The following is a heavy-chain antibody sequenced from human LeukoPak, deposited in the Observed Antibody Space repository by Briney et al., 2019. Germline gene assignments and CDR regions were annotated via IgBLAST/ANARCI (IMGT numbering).Heavy chain of an antibody. Sequence: PSETPSLTCAVSGYSISSGYYWGWIRQPPGKGLEWIGSIYHSGSTYYNPSLKSRVTISVDTSKNQFSLKLSSVTAADTAVYYCARAGTLYYYDSSGYYPFWGQGTLVTVSS. V-gene: IGHV4-38-2*01. CDR2: IYHSGST. D-gene: IGHD3-22*01. J-gene: IGHJ4*02. CDR1: GYSISSGYY. CDR3: ARAGTLYYYDSSGYYPF.